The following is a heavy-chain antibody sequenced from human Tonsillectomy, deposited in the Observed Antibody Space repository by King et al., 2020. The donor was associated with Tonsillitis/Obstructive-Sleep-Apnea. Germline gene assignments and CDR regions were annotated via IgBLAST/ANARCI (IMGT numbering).Heavy chain of an antibody. V-gene: IGHV1-8*01. CDR3: AKYYYDSSGYYEGDYYYYMDV. Sequence: QVQLVESGAEVKKPGASVKVSCKASGYTFTSYDINWVRQATGQGLEWMGWMNPNSGNTGYAQKFQGRVTMTRNTSISTAYMERSSLRSEDTAVYYCAKYYYDSSGYYEGDYYYYMDVWGKGTTVTVSS. D-gene: IGHD3-22*01. CDR1: GYTFTSYD. CDR2: MNPNSGNT. J-gene: IGHJ6*03.